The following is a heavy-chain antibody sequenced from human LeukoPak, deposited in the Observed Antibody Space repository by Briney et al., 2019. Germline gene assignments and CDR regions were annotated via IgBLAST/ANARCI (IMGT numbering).Heavy chain of an antibody. CDR2: IIPIFGTA. Sequence: EASVKVSCKASGGTFSSYAISWVRQAPGQGLEWMGGIIPIFGTANYAQKFQGRVTITTDESTSTAYMELSSLRSEDTAVYYCARETAIFGVVIRLAYWGQGTLVTVSS. D-gene: IGHD3-3*01. CDR1: GGTFSSYA. J-gene: IGHJ4*02. CDR3: ARETAIFGVVIRLAY. V-gene: IGHV1-69*05.